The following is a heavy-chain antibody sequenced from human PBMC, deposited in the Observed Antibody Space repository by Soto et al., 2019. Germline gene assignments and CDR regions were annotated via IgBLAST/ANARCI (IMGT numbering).Heavy chain of an antibody. J-gene: IGHJ4*02. CDR3: ARGKTVAAAGPFDY. CDR1: GGSFSGYY. CDR2: INHSGST. D-gene: IGHD6-13*01. V-gene: IGHV4-34*09. Sequence: SETLSLTCAVYGGSFSGYYWTWIRQPPGTGLEWIGEINHSGSTYYNPSLKSRVTISVDTSKNQFSLKLSSVTAADTAVYYCARGKTVAAAGPFDYWGQGTLVTVSS.